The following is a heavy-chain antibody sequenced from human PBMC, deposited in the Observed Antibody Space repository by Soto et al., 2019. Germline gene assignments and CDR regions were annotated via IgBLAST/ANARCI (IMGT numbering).Heavy chain of an antibody. Sequence: WETLSLTCTVSGGSVSSGSYYWSWIRQPPGKGLEWIGYIYYSGSTNYNPSLKSRVTISVDTSKNQFSLKLSSVTAADTAVYYCARAGSSAYYYYYGMDVWGQGATVTVSS. V-gene: IGHV4-61*01. J-gene: IGHJ6*02. D-gene: IGHD6-6*01. CDR3: ARAGSSAYYYYYGMDV. CDR2: IYYSGST. CDR1: GGSVSSGSYY.